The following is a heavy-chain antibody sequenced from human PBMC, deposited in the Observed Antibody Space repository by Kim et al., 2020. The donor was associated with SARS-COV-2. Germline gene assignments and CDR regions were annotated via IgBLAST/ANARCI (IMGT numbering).Heavy chain of an antibody. J-gene: IGHJ4*02. D-gene: IGHD3-3*01. CDR2: ISGSGGST. V-gene: IGHV3-23*01. CDR1: GFTFSSYA. CDR3: AKDQPEYDFWSGYLDY. Sequence: GGSLRLSCAASGFTFSSYAMSWVRQAPGKGLEWVSAISGSGGSTYYADSVKGRFTISRDNSKNTLYLQMNSLRAEDTAVYYCAKDQPEYDFWSGYLDYWGQGTLVTVSS.